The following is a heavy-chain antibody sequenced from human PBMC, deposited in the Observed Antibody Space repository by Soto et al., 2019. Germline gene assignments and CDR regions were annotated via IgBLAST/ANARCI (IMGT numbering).Heavy chain of an antibody. J-gene: IGHJ6*02. Sequence: SETLSLTCTVSGGSISSYFWSWIRQPPGKGLEWIGYIYYSGITNYNPSLKSRVTISVDTSKNQFSLKLSSVTAADTAVYYCARYKSNYYYGMDVWGQGTTVTVSS. D-gene: IGHD1-20*01. CDR2: IYYSGIT. CDR3: ARYKSNYYYGMDV. CDR1: GGSISSYF. V-gene: IGHV4-59*01.